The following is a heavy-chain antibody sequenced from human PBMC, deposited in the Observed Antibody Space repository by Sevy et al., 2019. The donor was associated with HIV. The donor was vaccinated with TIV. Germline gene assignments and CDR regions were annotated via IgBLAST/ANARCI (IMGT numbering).Heavy chain of an antibody. CDR1: GFTFRNYV. V-gene: IGHV3-23*01. CDR3: AKRVAGALAALDI. Sequence: GGSLRLSCAASGFTFRNYVMNWVRQPPVKGLEWVSVVRDGGGTTYYADSVKGRFTISRDDSKSTLYLQMNSLRVEDTAVYFCAKRVAGALAALDIWGQGTMVTVSS. CDR2: VRDGGGTT. D-gene: IGHD3-10*01. J-gene: IGHJ3*02.